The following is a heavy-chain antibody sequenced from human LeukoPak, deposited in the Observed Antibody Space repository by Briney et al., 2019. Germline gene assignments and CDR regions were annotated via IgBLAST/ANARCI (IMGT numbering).Heavy chain of an antibody. Sequence: GGSLRLSCAASGFTFSNYAMSWVRQAPGKGLEWVSAISGSGYSTYYADSVKGRFTISRDNSKNTLFPQMNSLRAEDTAVYYCAQRGLRLAPDFDLWGQGALVTVSS. CDR2: ISGSGYST. D-gene: IGHD5/OR15-5a*01. CDR3: AQRGLRLAPDFDL. V-gene: IGHV3-23*01. CDR1: GFTFSNYA. J-gene: IGHJ5*02.